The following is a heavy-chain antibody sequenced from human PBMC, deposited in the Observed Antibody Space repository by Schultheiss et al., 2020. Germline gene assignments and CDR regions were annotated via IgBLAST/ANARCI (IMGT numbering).Heavy chain of an antibody. Sequence: ETLSLTCTVSGDSVTRRSYYWSWIRQPPGKGLEWIGYIYYSGSTYYNPSLKSRVTISVDTSKNQFSLKLSSVTAADTAVYYCASSPAYYGDYPYYFDYWGQGTLVTVSS. V-gene: IGHV4-61*01. J-gene: IGHJ4*02. CDR1: GDSVTRRSYY. CDR2: IYYSGST. D-gene: IGHD4-17*01. CDR3: ASSPAYYGDYPYYFDY.